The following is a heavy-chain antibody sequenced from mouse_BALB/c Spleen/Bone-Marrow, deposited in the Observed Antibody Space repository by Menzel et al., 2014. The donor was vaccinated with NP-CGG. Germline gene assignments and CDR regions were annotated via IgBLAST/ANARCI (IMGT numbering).Heavy chain of an antibody. CDR1: GFTFXDYY. CDR3: AREVSMDY. J-gene: IGHJ4*01. CDR2: ISDGGSYT. Sequence: EVKLVESGGGLVKPGGSLKLSCAASGFTFXDYYMYWVRQTPEKRLEWVATISDGGSYTYYPDSVKGRFTISRDNAKNNLFLQLSSLKSEDTAMYYCAREVSMDYWGQGTSVTVSP. V-gene: IGHV5-4*02.